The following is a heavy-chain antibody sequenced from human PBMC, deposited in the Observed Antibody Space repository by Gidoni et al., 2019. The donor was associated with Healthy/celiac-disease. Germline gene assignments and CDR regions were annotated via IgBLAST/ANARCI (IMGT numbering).Heavy chain of an antibody. CDR3: ARGAIERGVPAAIWGMDV. J-gene: IGHJ6*02. CDR1: GFTFSSYG. CDR2: IWYDGSNK. Sequence: QVQLVESGGGVVQPGRSLRLSCAASGFTFSSYGMHWVRQAPGKGLEWVAVIWYDGSNKYYADSVKGRFTISRDNSKNTLYLQMNSLRAEDTAVYYCARGAIERGVPAAIWGMDVWGQGTTVTVSS. D-gene: IGHD2-2*01. V-gene: IGHV3-33*01.